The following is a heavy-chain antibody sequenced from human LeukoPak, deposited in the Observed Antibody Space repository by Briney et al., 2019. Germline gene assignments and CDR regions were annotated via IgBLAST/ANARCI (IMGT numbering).Heavy chain of an antibody. CDR2: ISAYNGNT. V-gene: IGHV1-18*01. Sequence: EASVKVSCKASGYTFTSYGISWVRQAPGQGLERMGWISAYNGNTNYAQKLQGRVTMTTDTSTSTAYMELRSLRSDDTAVYYCARVSVYAILVDYWGQGTLVTVSS. CDR1: GYTFTSYG. CDR3: ARVSVYAILVDY. J-gene: IGHJ4*02. D-gene: IGHD2-8*01.